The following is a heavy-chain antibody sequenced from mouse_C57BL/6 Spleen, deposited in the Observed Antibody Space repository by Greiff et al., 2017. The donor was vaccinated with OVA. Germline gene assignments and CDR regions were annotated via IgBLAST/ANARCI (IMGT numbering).Heavy chain of an antibody. D-gene: IGHD1-1*01. CDR3: ARDYGSSYGWFAY. Sequence: QVQLQQSGPELVKPGASVKLSCKASGYTFTSYDINWVQQRPGQGLEWIGWIYPRDGSTKYNEKFKGKATLTVVTSSSTAYMELHSLTSEDSAVYFCARDYGSSYGWFAYWGQGTLVTVSA. CDR1: GYTFTSYD. CDR2: IYPRDGST. J-gene: IGHJ3*01. V-gene: IGHV1-85*01.